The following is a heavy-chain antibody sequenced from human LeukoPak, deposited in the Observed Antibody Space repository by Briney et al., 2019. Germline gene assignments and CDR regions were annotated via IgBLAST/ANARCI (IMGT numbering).Heavy chain of an antibody. D-gene: IGHD1-1*01. CDR2: IYPGDSDT. J-gene: IGHJ6*02. CDR3: ARRGKQQLAGYYYYGMDV. V-gene: IGHV5-51*01. CDR1: GYRFTNYW. Sequence: GASLKISCKGSGYRFTNYWIGWVRQMPGKGLEWMGIIYPGDSDTRYSPSFQGQVTISADKSITTAYLQWSSLKASDTAMYYCARRGKQQLAGYYYYGMDVWGQGTTVTVSS.